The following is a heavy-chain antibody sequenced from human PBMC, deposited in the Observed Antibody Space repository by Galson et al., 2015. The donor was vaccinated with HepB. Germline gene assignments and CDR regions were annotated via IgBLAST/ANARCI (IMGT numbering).Heavy chain of an antibody. CDR2: INSDGSST. CDR3: ARVLSRVAPFDY. Sequence: SLRLSCAASGFTFSSYWMHWVHQAPGKGLVWVSRINSDGSSTTYADSVKGRFTISRDNAKNTLYLQMNSLRAEDTAVYYCARVLSRVAPFDYWGQGTLVTVSS. J-gene: IGHJ4*02. V-gene: IGHV3-74*01. CDR1: GFTFSSYW. D-gene: IGHD2-21*01.